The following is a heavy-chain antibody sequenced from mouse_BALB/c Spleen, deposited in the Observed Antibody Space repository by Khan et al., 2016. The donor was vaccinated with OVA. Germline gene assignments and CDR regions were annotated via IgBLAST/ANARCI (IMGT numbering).Heavy chain of an antibody. J-gene: IGHJ2*01. D-gene: IGHD1-1*01. V-gene: IGHV3-2*02. CDR1: GYSITSGYA. CDR2: ISYSGVT. Sequence: EVQLQESGPGLVKPSQSLSLTCTVTGYSITSGYAWNWIRQFPGNKLEWMGYISYSGVTSYTPSLKSRFSITRDTSKNQFFLQLHSVTTEDTATYYCARGNYYGYYFDYGGQGTTLTVSS. CDR3: ARGNYYGYYFDY.